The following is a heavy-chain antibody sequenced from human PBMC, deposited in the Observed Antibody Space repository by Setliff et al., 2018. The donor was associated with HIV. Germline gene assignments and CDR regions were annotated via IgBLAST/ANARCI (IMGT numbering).Heavy chain of an antibody. CDR2: INHSGST. J-gene: IGHJ3*02. Sequence: SETLSLTCAVSGYSISSGYYWGWIRQPPGKGLEWIGEINHSGSTNYNPSLKSRVTISVDTSKNQFSLKLSSVTAADTAVYYCARGVPPDLYYDSSHGYDAFDIWGQGTMVTVS. V-gene: IGHV4-38-2*01. CDR1: GYSISSGYY. CDR3: ARGVPPDLYYDSSHGYDAFDI. D-gene: IGHD3-22*01.